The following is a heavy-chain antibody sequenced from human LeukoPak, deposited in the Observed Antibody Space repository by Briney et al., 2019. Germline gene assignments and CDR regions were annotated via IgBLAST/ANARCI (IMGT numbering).Heavy chain of an antibody. CDR2: ISYDGSNK. CDR1: GFTFSSYA. CDR3: ARHAKGDGYNSLDY. D-gene: IGHD5-24*01. Sequence: PGRSLRLSCAASGFTFSSYAMHWVRQAPGKGLEWVAVISYDGSNKYYADSVKGRFTISRDNSKNTLYLQMNSPRAEDTAVYYCARHAKGDGYNSLDYWGQGTLVTVSS. V-gene: IGHV3-30*04. J-gene: IGHJ4*02.